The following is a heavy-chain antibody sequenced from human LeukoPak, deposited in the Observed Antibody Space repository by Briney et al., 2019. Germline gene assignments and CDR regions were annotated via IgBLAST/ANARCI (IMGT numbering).Heavy chain of an antibody. V-gene: IGHV4-39*01. CDR2: IYYSGST. CDR1: GGSISSSSYY. CDR3: AKSSGIAAYFDY. D-gene: IGHD6-13*01. Sequence: SETLSLTCTVSGGSISSSSYYWGWIRQPPGKGLEWIGSIYYSGSTYYNPSLKSRVTISVDTSKNQFSLKLSSVTAADTAVYYCAKSSGIAAYFDYWGQGTLVTVSS. J-gene: IGHJ4*02.